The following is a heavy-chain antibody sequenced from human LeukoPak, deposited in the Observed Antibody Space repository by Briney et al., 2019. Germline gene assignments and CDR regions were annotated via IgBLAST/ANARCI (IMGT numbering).Heavy chain of an antibody. V-gene: IGHV4-30-2*01. Sequence: SETLSLTCTVSGGSISSGGYYWSWIRQPPGKGLEWIGYIYHSGSTYYNPSLKSRVTISVDTSKNQFSLKLSSVTAADTAVYYCARGSSWYSYTRTQVPYNWFDPWGQGTLVTVSS. D-gene: IGHD6-13*01. CDR1: GGSISSGGYY. CDR2: IYHSGST. CDR3: ARGSSWYSYTRTQVPYNWFDP. J-gene: IGHJ5*02.